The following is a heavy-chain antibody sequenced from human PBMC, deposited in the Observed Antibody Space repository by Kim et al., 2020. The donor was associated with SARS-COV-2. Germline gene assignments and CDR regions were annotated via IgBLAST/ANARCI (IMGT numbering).Heavy chain of an antibody. V-gene: IGHV3-9*01. Sequence: GGSLRLSCAASGFTFGDYAMHWVRQAPGKGLEWVSGISWNSVVRDYADSVKGRFTISRDNAKNSLYLQMDSLRAEDTALYYCTKDRKLKYEFSAWFDPWGQGTLVTVSS. J-gene: IGHJ5*02. CDR2: ISWNSVVR. CDR3: TKDRKLKYEFSAWFDP. CDR1: GFTFGDYA. D-gene: IGHD2-8*01.